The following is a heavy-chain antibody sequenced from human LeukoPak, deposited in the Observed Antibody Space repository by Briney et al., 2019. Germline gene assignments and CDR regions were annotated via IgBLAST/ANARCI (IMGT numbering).Heavy chain of an antibody. D-gene: IGHD2-2*01. J-gene: IGHJ5*02. CDR3: ARVIPAATNWFDP. Sequence: PGGSLRLSCAASGFTFSSYEMNWVRQAPGKGLEWVSVIYSGGSTYYADSVKGRFTISRDNSKNTLYLQMNSLRAEDTAVYYCARVIPAATNWFDPWGQGTLVTVSS. V-gene: IGHV3-66*01. CDR1: GFTFSSYE. CDR2: IYSGGST.